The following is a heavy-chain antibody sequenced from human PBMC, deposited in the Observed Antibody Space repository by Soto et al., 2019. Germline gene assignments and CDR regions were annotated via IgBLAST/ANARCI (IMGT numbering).Heavy chain of an antibody. V-gene: IGHV3-74*01. CDR3: ARGGDPDY. D-gene: IGHD2-21*02. CDR1: GFTFNYYW. Sequence: EVQLVESGGGLVQPGGSLRLSCVASGFTFNYYWMHWVRQAPGKGLVWVSRIQSDGSSPDYVDSVKGRFTISRDNAKNTLYLQMNNLRAEDTSVYYCARGGDPDYWGQGTLVTVSS. J-gene: IGHJ4*02. CDR2: IQSDGSSP.